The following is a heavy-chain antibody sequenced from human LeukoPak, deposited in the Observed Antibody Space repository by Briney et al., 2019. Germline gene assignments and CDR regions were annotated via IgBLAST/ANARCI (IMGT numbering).Heavy chain of an antibody. V-gene: IGHV4-34*01. CDR3: ARHTTIFGVVTIGYYFDY. D-gene: IGHD3-3*01. Sequence: SETLSLTCAVYGGSFSGYYWSWIRQPPGKGLEWIGEINHSGSTNYNPSLKSRVTISVDTSKNQFSLKLSSVTAADTAVYYCARHTTIFGVVTIGYYFDYWGQGTLVTVSS. CDR1: GGSFSGYY. CDR2: INHSGST. J-gene: IGHJ4*02.